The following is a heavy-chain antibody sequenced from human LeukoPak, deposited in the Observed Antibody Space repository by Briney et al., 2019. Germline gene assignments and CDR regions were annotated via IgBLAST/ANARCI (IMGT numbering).Heavy chain of an antibody. CDR3: AREAYDSSGHRYFQH. CDR1: GGSISSGAYF. CDR2: IYYSGTT. D-gene: IGHD3-22*01. Sequence: SETLSLTCTVSGGSISSGAYFWNWIRQHPGKGLDWIGFIYYSGTTYYDPSLESRVIISVDTSNNQFSLKLSSVTAADTAVYYCAREAYDSSGHRYFQHWGQGTLVTVSS. J-gene: IGHJ1*01. V-gene: IGHV4-31*03.